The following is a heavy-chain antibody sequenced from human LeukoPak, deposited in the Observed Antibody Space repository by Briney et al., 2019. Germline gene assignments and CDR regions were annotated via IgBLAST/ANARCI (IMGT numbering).Heavy chain of an antibody. CDR1: EFSVSSNY. CDR3: ARVAQWLPRYFDL. CDR2: VYSAGNT. Sequence: GGSLRLSCAASEFSVSSNYMSWVRQAPGKGLEWVSVVYSAGNTYYADFVKGRFTISRDNSKNTLYLQMNSLRDDDTAVYYCARVAQWLPRYFDLWGRGTLVTVSS. D-gene: IGHD6-19*01. V-gene: IGHV3-53*01. J-gene: IGHJ2*01.